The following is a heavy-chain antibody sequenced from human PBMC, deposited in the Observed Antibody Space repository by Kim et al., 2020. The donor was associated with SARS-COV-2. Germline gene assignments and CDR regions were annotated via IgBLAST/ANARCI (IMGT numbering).Heavy chain of an antibody. CDR2: ISYDGSNK. CDR3: AKDHVVRGVYYYYYGMDV. CDR1: GFTFSSYG. D-gene: IGHD3-10*01. J-gene: IGHJ6*02. V-gene: IGHV3-30*18. Sequence: GGSLRLSCAASGFTFSSYGMHWVRQAPGKGLEWVAVISYDGSNKYYEDSVKGRFTISRDNSKNTLYLQMNSLRAEDTAVYYCAKDHVVRGVYYYYYGMDVWGQGTTVTVSS.